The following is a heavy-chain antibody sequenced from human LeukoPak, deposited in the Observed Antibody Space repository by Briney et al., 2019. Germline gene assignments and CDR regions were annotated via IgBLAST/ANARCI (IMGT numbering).Heavy chain of an antibody. D-gene: IGHD3-3*01. CDR3: AIHGGGTIRIEAFDV. Sequence: GGTLRLSCAASAFTFSSYGMSWVRQAPGKGLEWVSAISGDGRDIFYADAVKGRFTISRDNSKNTLYPQMNSLRDEDTALYYCAIHGGGTIRIEAFDVWGQGTMVTISS. V-gene: IGHV3-23*01. CDR1: AFTFSSYG. J-gene: IGHJ3*01. CDR2: ISGDGRDI.